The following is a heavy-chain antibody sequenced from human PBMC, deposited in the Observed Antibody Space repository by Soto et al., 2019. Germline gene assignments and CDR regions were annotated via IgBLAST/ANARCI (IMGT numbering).Heavy chain of an antibody. J-gene: IGHJ5*01. CDR2: NIPIFGPA. D-gene: IGHD3-3*01. Sequence: SVKACCKASGGTFSSYAISWVRPAPGQGLEWMGGNIPIFGPANYAQKFQGRVTITADKSTSTAYMELSSLRSEDTAVYYWARDIGFWSGYLGYNWFDSWGQGTLVTVS. CDR3: ARDIGFWSGYLGYNWFDS. CDR1: GGTFSSYA. V-gene: IGHV1-69*06.